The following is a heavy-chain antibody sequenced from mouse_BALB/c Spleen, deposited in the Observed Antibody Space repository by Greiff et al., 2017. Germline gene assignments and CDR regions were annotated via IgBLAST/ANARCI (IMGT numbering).Heavy chain of an antibody. CDR1: GFTFSSYG. D-gene: IGHD2-10*02. J-gene: IGHJ1*01. Sequence: EVQVVESGGGLVQPGGSLKLSCAASGFTFSSYGMSWVRQTPDKRLELVATINSNGGSTYYPDSVKGRFTISRDNAKNTLYLQMSSLKSEDTAMYYCARGGYEPYWYFDVWGAGTTVTVSS. V-gene: IGHV5-6-3*01. CDR3: ARGGYEPYWYFDV. CDR2: INSNGGST.